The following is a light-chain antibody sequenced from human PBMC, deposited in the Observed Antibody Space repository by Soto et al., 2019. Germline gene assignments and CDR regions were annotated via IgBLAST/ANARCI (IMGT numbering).Light chain of an antibody. CDR3: QQYNNWPPWT. V-gene: IGKV3-15*01. Sequence: EIVMTQSPATLSVSPGERATLSCRASQSVSGNLAWYQQKPGQPPRLLIYATSSRPTGIPARFSGSGSGTQFTLTNSSLQSEDFAVYYCQQYNNWPPWTFGQGTKVEIK. CDR2: ATS. CDR1: QSVSGN. J-gene: IGKJ1*01.